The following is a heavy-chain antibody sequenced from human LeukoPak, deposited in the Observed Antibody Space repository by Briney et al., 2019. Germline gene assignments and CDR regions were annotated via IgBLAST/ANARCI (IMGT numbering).Heavy chain of an antibody. V-gene: IGHV3-11*01. D-gene: IGHD6-19*01. CDR1: GFTFSDYY. Sequence: PGGSRRLSCAASGFTFSDYYMTWIRQAPGKGLEWISYIGYSATTVFYADSVRGRFTISRDDAKNSLFLQMDSLRAEDTAVYYCARTLAVADHWGQGTLVTVSS. CDR3: ARTLAVADH. CDR2: IGYSATTV. J-gene: IGHJ4*02.